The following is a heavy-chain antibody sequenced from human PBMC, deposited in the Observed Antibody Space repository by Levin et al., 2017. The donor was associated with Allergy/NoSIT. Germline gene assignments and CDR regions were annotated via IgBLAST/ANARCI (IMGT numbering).Heavy chain of an antibody. CDR2: ISGSGGST. J-gene: IGHJ4*02. D-gene: IGHD2-2*01. V-gene: IGHV3-23*01. CDR1: GFTFSSYA. CDR3: AKEDIVVVPAAMIEYYFDY. Sequence: GESLKISCAASGFTFSSYAMSWVRQAPGKGLEWVSAISGSGGSTYYADSVKGRFTISRDNSKNTLYLQMNSLRAEDTAVYYCAKEDIVVVPAAMIEYYFDYWGQGTLVTVSS.